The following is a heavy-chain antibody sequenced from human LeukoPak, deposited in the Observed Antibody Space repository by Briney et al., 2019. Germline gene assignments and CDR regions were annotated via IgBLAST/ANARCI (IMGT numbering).Heavy chain of an antibody. CDR2: INHSGST. CDR3: ARVSYYDFWNRQAYFDY. CDR1: GYSISSGYY. Sequence: PSETLSLTCTVSGYSISSGYYWGWIRQPPGKGLEWIGEINHSGSTNYNPSLKSRVTISVDTSKNQFSLKLSSVTAADTAVYYCARVSYYDFWNRQAYFDYWGQGTLVTVSS. D-gene: IGHD3-3*01. V-gene: IGHV4-38-2*02. J-gene: IGHJ4*02.